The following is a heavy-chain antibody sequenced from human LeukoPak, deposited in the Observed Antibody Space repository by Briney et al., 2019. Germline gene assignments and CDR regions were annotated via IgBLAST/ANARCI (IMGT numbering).Heavy chain of an antibody. CDR3: ARERRDSSGWYYFDY. CDR2: ISSNGGST. J-gene: IGHJ4*02. V-gene: IGHV3-64*01. CDR1: GFTFSSYA. D-gene: IGHD6-19*01. Sequence: PGGSLRLSCAASGFTFSSYAMHWVRQAPGKGLEYVSAISSNGGSTYYANSVKGRFTISRDNSKNTLYLQTGSLRAEDMAVYYCARERRDSSGWYYFDYWGQGTLVTVSS.